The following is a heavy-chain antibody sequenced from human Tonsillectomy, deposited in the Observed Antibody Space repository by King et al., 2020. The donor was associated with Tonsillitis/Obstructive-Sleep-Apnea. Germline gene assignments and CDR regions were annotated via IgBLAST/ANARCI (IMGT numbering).Heavy chain of an antibody. CDR3: ATKAVVVPAATRRNYYYYMDV. Sequence: QLVQSGAEVKKPGASVKVSCKVSGYTLTELSMHWVRQAPGKGLEWMGGFDPEDGETIYAQKFQGRVTMTEDTSTDTAYMELSSLRSEDPAVYYCATKAVVVPAATRRNYYYYMDVWGKGTTVTVSS. CDR2: FDPEDGET. V-gene: IGHV1-24*01. D-gene: IGHD2-2*01. J-gene: IGHJ6*03. CDR1: GYTLTELS.